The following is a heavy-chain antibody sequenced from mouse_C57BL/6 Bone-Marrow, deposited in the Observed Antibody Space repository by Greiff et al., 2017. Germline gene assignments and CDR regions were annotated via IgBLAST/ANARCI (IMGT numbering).Heavy chain of an antibody. Sequence: QVQLQQSGAELVRPGTSVKMSCKASGYTFTNYWIGWAKQRPGHGLEWIGDIYPGGGYTNYNEKFKGKATLTADKSSSTAYMQFSSLTSEDSAIYYCARWDYDGYCDVGGTGTTVTVSS. CDR2: IYPGGGYT. J-gene: IGHJ1*03. CDR3: ARWDYDGYCDV. V-gene: IGHV1-63*01. CDR1: GYTFTNYW. D-gene: IGHD2-4*01.